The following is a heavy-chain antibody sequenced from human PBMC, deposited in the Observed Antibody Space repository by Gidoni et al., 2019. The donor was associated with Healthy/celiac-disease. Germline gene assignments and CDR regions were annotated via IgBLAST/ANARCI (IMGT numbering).Heavy chain of an antibody. CDR1: GFTFGDYA. CDR2: IRSKAYGGTT. J-gene: IGHJ4*02. V-gene: IGHV3-49*04. Sequence: EVQLVESGGGLVQPGRSLRLSCTASGFTFGDYALSWVRQSPGKGWGWVGCIRSKAYGGTTEYAASVKGRFTISRDDSKSIAYLQMNSLKTEDTAVYYCTRHYGDYVGGIDYWGQGTLVTVSS. CDR3: TRHYGDYVGGIDY. D-gene: IGHD4-17*01.